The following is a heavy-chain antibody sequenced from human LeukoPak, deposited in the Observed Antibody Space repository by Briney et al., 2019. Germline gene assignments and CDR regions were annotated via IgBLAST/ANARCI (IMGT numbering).Heavy chain of an antibody. CDR1: GYTFTGYY. CDR3: ARDIGRQQLVPYAFDI. V-gene: IGHV1-2*02. CDR2: INPNSGGS. D-gene: IGHD6-13*01. Sequence: ASVKVSCKASGYTFTGYYMHWVRQAPGQGLEWMGWINPNSGGSNYAQKFQGRVTMTRDTSISTAYMELSRLRSDDTAVYYCARDIGRQQLVPYAFDIWGQGTMVTVSP. J-gene: IGHJ3*02.